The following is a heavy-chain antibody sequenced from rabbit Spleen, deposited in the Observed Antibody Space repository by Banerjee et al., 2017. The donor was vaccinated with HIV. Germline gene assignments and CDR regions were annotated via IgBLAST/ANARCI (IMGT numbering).Heavy chain of an antibody. J-gene: IGHJ4*01. CDR3: ARDLTGIIGWNFYL. V-gene: IGHV1S40*01. Sequence: QSLEESGGDLVKPGASLTLTCTASGVSFSSSDYMCWVRQAPGKGLEWISCIAGSSSGFTYSATWATGRFTFSRTSSTTVTLQMTSLTAADTAAYFCARDLTGIIGWNFYLWGPGTLVTVS. CDR2: IAGSSSGFT. CDR1: GVSFSSSDY. D-gene: IGHD1-1*01.